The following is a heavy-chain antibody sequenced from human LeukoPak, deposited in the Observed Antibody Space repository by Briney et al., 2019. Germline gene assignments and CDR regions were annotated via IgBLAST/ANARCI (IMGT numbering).Heavy chain of an antibody. D-gene: IGHD5-18*01. V-gene: IGHV1-18*01. CDR2: ISAYNGNT. CDR3: ARAQGIPYSYGYFLTGLIVPAGYYYCGMDV. CDR1: GYTFTSYG. J-gene: IGHJ6*02. Sequence: GASVKVSCKASGYTFTSYGISWVRQAPGQGLEWMGWISAYNGNTNYAQKLQGRVTMTTDTSTSTAYMELRSLRPDDTAVDYCARAQGIPYSYGYFLTGLIVPAGYYYCGMDVWGQGTTVAVAS.